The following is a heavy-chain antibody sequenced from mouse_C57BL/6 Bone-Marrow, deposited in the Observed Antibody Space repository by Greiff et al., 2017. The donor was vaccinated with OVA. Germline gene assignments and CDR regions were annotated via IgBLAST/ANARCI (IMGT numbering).Heavy chain of an antibody. V-gene: IGHV1-82*01. CDR3: ARRVYGSSYFDY. CDR1: GYAFSSSW. Sequence: VQLQQSGPELVKPGASVKISCKASGYAFSSSWMNWVKQRPGKGREWIGRIYPGDGDTNYNGKFKGKATLTADKSSSTAYMQLSSLTSEDSAVYFCARRVYGSSYFDYWGQGTTLTVSS. D-gene: IGHD1-1*01. J-gene: IGHJ2*01. CDR2: IYPGDGDT.